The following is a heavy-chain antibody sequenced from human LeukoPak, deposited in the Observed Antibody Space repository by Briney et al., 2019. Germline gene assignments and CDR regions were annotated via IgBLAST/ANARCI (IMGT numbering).Heavy chain of an antibody. V-gene: IGHV4-30-2*01. Sequence: PSETLSLTCTVSGGSISSGGYYWSWIRQPPGKGLEWIGYIYHSGSTYYNPSLKSRVTISVDRSKNQFSLKLSSVTAADTAVYYCANDFSPGAFDIWGQGTMVTVSS. CDR3: ANDFSPGAFDI. CDR2: IYHSGST. J-gene: IGHJ3*02. CDR1: GGSISSGGYY. D-gene: IGHD3-3*01.